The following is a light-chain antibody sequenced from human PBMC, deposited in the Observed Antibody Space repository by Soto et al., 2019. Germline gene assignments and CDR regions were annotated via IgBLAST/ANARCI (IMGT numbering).Light chain of an antibody. CDR1: QSLLHSNGYTY. CDR2: LGS. CDR3: MQALQTPNT. Sequence: DIVMTQSPLSLPVTPGEPASISCRSSQSLLHSNGYTYLDWYLQKPGQSPQLLIYLGSNRASGVPDRFSGSGSGTDFTLKISRVEAEDVGVYDCMQALQTPNTFGQGTRLEIK. V-gene: IGKV2-28*01. J-gene: IGKJ5*01.